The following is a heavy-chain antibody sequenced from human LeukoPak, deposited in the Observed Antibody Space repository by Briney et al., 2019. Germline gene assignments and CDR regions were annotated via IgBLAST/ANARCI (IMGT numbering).Heavy chain of an antibody. D-gene: IGHD3-22*01. CDR1: GYTFTSYG. V-gene: IGHV1-18*01. Sequence: ASVKVSCKASGYTFTSYGISWVRQAPGQGVEWMGWISAYNGNTNYAQKLQGRVTMTTDTSTSTAYMELRSLRSDDTAVYYCARDLGHYYDSSGYLLDYWGQGTLVTVSS. CDR3: ARDLGHYYDSSGYLLDY. J-gene: IGHJ4*02. CDR2: ISAYNGNT.